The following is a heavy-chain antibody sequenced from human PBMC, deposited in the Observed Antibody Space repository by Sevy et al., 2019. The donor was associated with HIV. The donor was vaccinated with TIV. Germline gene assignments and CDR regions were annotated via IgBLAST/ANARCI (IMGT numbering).Heavy chain of an antibody. Sequence: GGSLRLSCAASGFTFRSYVMSWVRQAPGKGLEWVSSISGSGGSTYYADSVKGRFTISRDSFKSTLYLQMNSLRAEDTAVYYCAKAKTVAAGFDYWGQGTLVTVSS. CDR1: GFTFRSYV. J-gene: IGHJ4*02. D-gene: IGHD2-15*01. V-gene: IGHV3-23*01. CDR2: ISGSGGST. CDR3: AKAKTVAAGFDY.